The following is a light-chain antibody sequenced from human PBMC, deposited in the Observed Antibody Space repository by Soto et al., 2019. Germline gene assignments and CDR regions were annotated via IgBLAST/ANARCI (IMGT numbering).Light chain of an antibody. V-gene: IGKV3-15*01. CDR3: QQYNSWLWT. Sequence: EIGLTQSPSILSVSPGEGATLSCRASQSVSSKLAWYQQKPGQAPRLLIYGASTRATGIPARFSGSGSGTEFTLIISSLQSEDSAVYYCQQYNSWLWTFGQGTKVDIK. CDR1: QSVSSK. CDR2: GAS. J-gene: IGKJ1*01.